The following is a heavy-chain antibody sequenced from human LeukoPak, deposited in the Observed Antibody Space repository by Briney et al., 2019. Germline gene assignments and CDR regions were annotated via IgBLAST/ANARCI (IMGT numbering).Heavy chain of an antibody. J-gene: IGHJ6*02. CDR1: GFTFSNHA. D-gene: IGHD4-11*01. V-gene: IGHV3-23*01. Sequence: HPGGSLRLSCAASGFTFSNHAMSWVRQAPGKGLEWVSVISGSGGRTYYADSVKGRFTISRDNSKDTLYLQMNSLRVEDTAVYYCAKHLHSYYYGLDVWGQGTTVTVSS. CDR2: ISGSGGRT. CDR3: AKHLHSYYYGLDV.